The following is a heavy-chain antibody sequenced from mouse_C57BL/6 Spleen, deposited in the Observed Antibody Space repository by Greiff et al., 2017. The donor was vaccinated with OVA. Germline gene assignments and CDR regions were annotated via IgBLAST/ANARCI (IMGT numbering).Heavy chain of an antibody. J-gene: IGHJ1*03. CDR1: GYTFTSYW. Sequence: VQLQQPGAELVRPGSSVKLSCKASGYTFTSYWMHWVKQRPIQGLEWIGNIDPSDSETHYNQKFKDKATLTVDKSSSTAYMQLSSLTSEDSAVYYCASRRDYYGSSMYFDVWGTGTTVTVSS. D-gene: IGHD1-1*01. CDR3: ASRRDYYGSSMYFDV. CDR2: IDPSDSET. V-gene: IGHV1-52*01.